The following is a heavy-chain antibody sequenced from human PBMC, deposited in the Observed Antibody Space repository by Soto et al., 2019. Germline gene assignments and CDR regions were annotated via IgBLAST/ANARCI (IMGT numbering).Heavy chain of an antibody. J-gene: IGHJ4*02. V-gene: IGHV4-31*03. Sequence: PSETLSLTCTVSGGSINSGAYYWSWIRQHPGKGLEWIGYIYYSGSTYYNPSLKSRVTISVDTSKNQFSLELSSVTAADTALYYCVSYGSGTYYSGYSFDFWSQGSLVTVSS. D-gene: IGHD3-10*01. CDR3: VSYGSGTYYSGYSFDF. CDR1: GGSINSGAYY. CDR2: IYYSGST.